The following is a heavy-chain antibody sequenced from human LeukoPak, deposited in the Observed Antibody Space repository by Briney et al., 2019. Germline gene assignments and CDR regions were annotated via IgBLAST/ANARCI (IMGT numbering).Heavy chain of an antibody. V-gene: IGHV1-69*04. J-gene: IGHJ4*02. CDR3: ARAEDYYDSSGYYGD. Sequence: GASVKVSCKASGGTFSSYAISWVRQAPGQGLEWMGRIIPILGIANYAQKFQGRVTITADKSTSTAYMELSSLRSEDTAVYCCARAEDYYDSSGYYGDWGQGTLVTVSS. CDR1: GGTFSSYA. CDR2: IIPILGIA. D-gene: IGHD3-22*01.